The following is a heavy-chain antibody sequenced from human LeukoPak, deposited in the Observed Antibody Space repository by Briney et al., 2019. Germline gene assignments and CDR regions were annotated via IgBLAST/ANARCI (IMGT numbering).Heavy chain of an antibody. D-gene: IGHD3-9*01. CDR3: AKGPNYDILTGYSRFLDY. V-gene: IGHV3-23*01. CDR1: GFTFSSYA. CDR2: ISGSGGST. Sequence: GGSLRLSCAASGFTFSSYAMSWVRQAPGKGLEWVSAISGSGGSTYYADSVEGRFTISRDNSKNTLYLQMNSLRAEDTAVYYCAKGPNYDILTGYSRFLDYWGQGTLVTVSS. J-gene: IGHJ4*02.